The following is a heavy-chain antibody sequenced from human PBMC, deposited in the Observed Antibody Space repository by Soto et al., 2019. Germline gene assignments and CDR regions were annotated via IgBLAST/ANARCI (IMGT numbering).Heavy chain of an antibody. CDR3: SRDDADWLFN. Sequence: EVQLVESGGGVVQPGGSLKLSCAASGFTFSGSAMQWVRQASGEGLEWLGRIGSRGDSYATAYAASVKDRFTISRDDSKNTEFLQMNNLKTEDTSVYYCSRDDADWLFNWGQGALVTVSS. CDR1: GFTFSGSA. D-gene: IGHD4-17*01. J-gene: IGHJ4*02. CDR2: IGSRGDSYAT. V-gene: IGHV3-73*02.